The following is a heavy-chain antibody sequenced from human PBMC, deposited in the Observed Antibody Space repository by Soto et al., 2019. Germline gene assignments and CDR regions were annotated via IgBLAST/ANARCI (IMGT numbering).Heavy chain of an antibody. J-gene: IGHJ4*02. CDR1: GFSLSSDGVG. CDR3: AHRSPLRFRSGWYGDYFDY. V-gene: IGHV2-5*02. D-gene: IGHD6-19*01. Sequence: QITLKESGPTLVKPTQTLTLTCTFSGFSLSSDGVGVGLIRQAPGKAPECLALIYWDDDKRYSPSLKTRLAITKDTSKNQVGLRMTNMDSVDTATYFCAHRSPLRFRSGWYGDYFDYWGQGTLVTVSS. CDR2: IYWDDDK.